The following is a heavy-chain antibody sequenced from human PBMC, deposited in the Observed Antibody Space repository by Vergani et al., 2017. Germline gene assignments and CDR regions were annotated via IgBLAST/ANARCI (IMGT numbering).Heavy chain of an antibody. CDR1: GFTFSSAW. D-gene: IGHD1-26*01. J-gene: IGHJ4*02. CDR3: XGEERMNTSPFVGD. CDR2: IRPKTDGETT. V-gene: IGHV3-15*01. Sequence: DVHLAESGGGLVKPGGSLRLSCTTSGFTFSSAWMSWVRQAPGKGLEWVARIRPKTDGETTDYAAPVKGRFTISRDDSKNTLYLQMNSLKAEDRATYYCXGEERMNTSPFVGDWGQGTLVTVSS.